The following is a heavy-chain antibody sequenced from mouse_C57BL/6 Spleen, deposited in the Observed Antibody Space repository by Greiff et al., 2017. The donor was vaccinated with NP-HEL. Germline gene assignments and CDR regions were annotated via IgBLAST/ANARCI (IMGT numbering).Heavy chain of an antibody. Sequence: EVQLLESGAGLVQPGASLKLSCAASGFTFSDYGMPWVRQAPRKGPEWVAFISTLAYSTYYADTVTGRFTISTENAKNTPYLEMSSLTSEDTALYYCARLHSVTTVVGTEDMGGWGQGISVTVAT. CDR2: ISTLAYST. CDR1: GFTFSDYG. D-gene: IGHD1-1*01. V-gene: IGHV5-15*01. CDR3: ARLHSVTTVVGTEDMGG. J-gene: IGHJ4*01.